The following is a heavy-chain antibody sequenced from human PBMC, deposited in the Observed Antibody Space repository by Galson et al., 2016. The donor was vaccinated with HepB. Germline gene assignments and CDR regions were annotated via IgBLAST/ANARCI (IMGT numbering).Heavy chain of an antibody. CDR3: TKDRFSYDSRSFDY. CDR2: ISGSGGAT. J-gene: IGHJ4*02. CDR1: GFTFSDYA. D-gene: IGHD3-16*01. V-gene: IGHV3-23*01. Sequence: SLRLSCAASGFTFSDYAMNWVRQAPGKGLEWVSVISGSGGATYYADSVKGRFTISRDNSKNTLYLQMNSLRAEDTAIYYCTKDRFSYDSRSFDYWGQGTLITVSS.